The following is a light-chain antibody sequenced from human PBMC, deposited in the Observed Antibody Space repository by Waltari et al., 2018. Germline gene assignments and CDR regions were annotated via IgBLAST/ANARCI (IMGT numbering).Light chain of an antibody. CDR2: VNSDGSH. CDR1: SGHSSNV. Sequence: QLVLTQSPSASASLGASVKLTCTLSSGHSSNVIAWLQQQPEKGPRDLMKVNSDGSHSKGDGIPDRFSGSSSGAERYLTISSLQSEDEADYYCQTGGHGTWVFGGVTKLTVL. V-gene: IGLV4-69*01. CDR3: QTGGHGTWV. J-gene: IGLJ3*02.